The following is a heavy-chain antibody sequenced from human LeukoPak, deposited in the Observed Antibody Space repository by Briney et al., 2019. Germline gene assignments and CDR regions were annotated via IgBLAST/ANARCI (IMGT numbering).Heavy chain of an antibody. CDR3: ARVQRITMVRGVIGCAFDI. Sequence: SETLSLTCTVSGGSISSYYWSWIRQPPGKGLEWIGYIYYNGTTKYNPSLKSRVTISVDTSKNQFSLRLSSVTAADAAVYYCARVQRITMVRGVIGCAFDIWGQGTMVTVSS. V-gene: IGHV4-59*01. D-gene: IGHD3-10*01. CDR2: IYYNGTT. J-gene: IGHJ3*02. CDR1: GGSISSYY.